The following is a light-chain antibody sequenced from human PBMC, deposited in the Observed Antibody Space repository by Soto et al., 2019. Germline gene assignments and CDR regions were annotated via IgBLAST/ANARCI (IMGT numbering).Light chain of an antibody. CDR3: QQYMSSVT. V-gene: IGKV3-20*01. J-gene: IGKJ1*01. CDR1: QSVDTTF. CDR2: GAS. Sequence: EIVLTQSPGSLSLSPGQRATLSYSASQSVDTTFFAWYQKKPGQAPRLLIYGASKRATGIPDRFSGSGSGTDFTLIISRLEPEDFAVYYCQQYMSSVTFGQGTKVEIK.